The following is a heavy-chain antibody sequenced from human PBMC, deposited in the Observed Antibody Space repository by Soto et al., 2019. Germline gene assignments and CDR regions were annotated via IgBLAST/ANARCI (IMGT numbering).Heavy chain of an antibody. CDR2: ISWDGGST. Sequence: DVQLVESGGVVVQPGGSLRLSCAASGFTFDDYAMHWVRQAPGKGLEWVSLISWDGGSTYYADSVKGRFTISRDNSKNSLYLQMNSLRAEDTALYYCAKDIQLVGDYYYGMDVWGQGTTVTVSS. D-gene: IGHD6-6*01. V-gene: IGHV3-43D*04. CDR1: GFTFDDYA. CDR3: AKDIQLVGDYYYGMDV. J-gene: IGHJ6*02.